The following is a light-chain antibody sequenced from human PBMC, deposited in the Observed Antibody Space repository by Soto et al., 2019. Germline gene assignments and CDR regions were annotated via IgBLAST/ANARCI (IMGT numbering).Light chain of an antibody. CDR3: CSYAGSITFLV. CDR2: EGS. Sequence: QSVLTQPASVSGSPGQSITISCTGTSSDVGSYNLVSWYQQHPGKAPKLMIYEGSKRPSGVSNRFSGSKSGNTASLTISGLQAEDEADYYCCSYAGSITFLVFGGGTKLTVL. J-gene: IGLJ2*01. CDR1: SSDVGSYNL. V-gene: IGLV2-23*03.